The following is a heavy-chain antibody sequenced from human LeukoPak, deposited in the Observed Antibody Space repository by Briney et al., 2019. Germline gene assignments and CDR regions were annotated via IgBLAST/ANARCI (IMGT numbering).Heavy chain of an antibody. CDR2: IRSSGSTI. CDR3: ASASPYYYDSSGYSFDH. Sequence: GGSLRLSCAASEFTFSSYNMNWIRQAPGKGLEWVSYIRSSGSTIYYADSVKGRFTISRDNAKDSLYLQMSGLRAEDTAVYYCASASPYYYDSSGYSFDHWGQGTLVTVSS. CDR1: EFTFSSYN. V-gene: IGHV3-48*04. J-gene: IGHJ4*02. D-gene: IGHD3-22*01.